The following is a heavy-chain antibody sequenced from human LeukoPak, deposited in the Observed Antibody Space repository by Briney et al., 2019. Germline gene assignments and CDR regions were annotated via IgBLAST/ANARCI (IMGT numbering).Heavy chain of an antibody. CDR3: TKGLYGSGSSPDF. V-gene: IGHV3-23*01. CDR2: ISGSGDST. D-gene: IGHD3-10*01. J-gene: IGHJ4*02. Sequence: GGSLRLSCVASGFIFRNYAMTWVRQAPGKGLEWVSAISGSGDSTSYADAVKGRLTISRDNAKNTVYLQMNSLRAEDTAVYYCTKGLYGSGSSPDFWGQGVLVTV. CDR1: GFIFRNYA.